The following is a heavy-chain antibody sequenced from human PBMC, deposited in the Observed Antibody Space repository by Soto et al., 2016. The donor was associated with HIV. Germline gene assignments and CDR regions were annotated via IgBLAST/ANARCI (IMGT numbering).Heavy chain of an antibody. Sequence: EVQLVESGGGLSSAWGVPSDSPVKPLDSNSVPTQYIGSDKIQRRGLVWVSRINSDGSNIDYADFVKGRFTVSRDNAKTTVYLQMNSLKVEDTAVYFCARDLGGDYNFWYGYYPFDYWGREPWSPSP. CDR1: DSNSVPT. CDR3: ARDLGGDYNFWYGYYPFDY. V-gene: IGHV3-74*01. CDR2: INSDGSNI. D-gene: IGHD3-3*01. J-gene: IGHJ4*02.